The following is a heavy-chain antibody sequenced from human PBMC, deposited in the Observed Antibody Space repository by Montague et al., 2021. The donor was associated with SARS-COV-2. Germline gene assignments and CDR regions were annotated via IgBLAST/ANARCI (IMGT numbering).Heavy chain of an antibody. Sequence: ETLSLTCAVYGGSFSDYYWSWIRQPPGKRLEWIGEINHRGTSKYNPSLKSRVSISLDMSKNQFSLYLSSVTAADTAVYYCARGRQHFNMIVVVMTGGEYYFDYWGQGTMVTVSS. V-gene: IGHV4-34*01. CDR1: GGSFSDYY. CDR3: ARGRQHFNMIVVVMTGGEYYFDY. CDR2: INHRGTS. D-gene: IGHD3-22*01. J-gene: IGHJ4*02.